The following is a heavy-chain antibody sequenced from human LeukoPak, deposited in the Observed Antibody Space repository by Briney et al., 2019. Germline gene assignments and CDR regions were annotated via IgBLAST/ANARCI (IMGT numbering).Heavy chain of an antibody. J-gene: IGHJ4*02. Sequence: GESPKISCKGSGYSFTSYWIGWVRQMPGKGLEWMGIIYPGDSDTRYSPSFQGQVTISADKSISTAYLQWSSLKASDTAMYYCARLKKYSSSSFPYYFDYWGQGTLVTVSS. CDR3: ARLKKYSSSSFPYYFDY. V-gene: IGHV5-51*01. CDR2: IYPGDSDT. CDR1: GYSFTSYW. D-gene: IGHD6-6*01.